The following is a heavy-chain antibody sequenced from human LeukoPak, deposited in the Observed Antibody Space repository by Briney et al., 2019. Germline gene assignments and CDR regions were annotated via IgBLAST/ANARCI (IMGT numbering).Heavy chain of an antibody. D-gene: IGHD6-13*01. CDR3: AKYSSSWPPVSDY. Sequence: GGSLRLSCAASGFTISSYSMNWVRQAPGKGLAWASSISSSSSHIYYADSVKGRFTISRDNAKNSLYLQMNSLRAEDTAVYYCAKYSSSWPPVSDYWGQGTLVTVSS. J-gene: IGHJ4*02. CDR2: ISSSSSHI. CDR1: GFTISSYS. V-gene: IGHV3-21*01.